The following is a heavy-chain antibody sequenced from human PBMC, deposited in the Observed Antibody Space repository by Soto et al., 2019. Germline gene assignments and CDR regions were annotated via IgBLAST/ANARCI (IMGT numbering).Heavy chain of an antibody. CDR3: ARQVNSGTYDH. CDR1: GGSVSSGAYY. CDR2: IYYTGTT. V-gene: IGHV4-39*01. D-gene: IGHD1-26*01. J-gene: IGHJ5*02. Sequence: SETLSLTCTFSGGSVSSGAYYLGWIRQPPGKGLEWIGNIYYTGTTYYNPSLKSRVTISVDTSKNQFSLKLNSVTAADTTVYYCARQVNSGTYDHWGQGTLVTVSS.